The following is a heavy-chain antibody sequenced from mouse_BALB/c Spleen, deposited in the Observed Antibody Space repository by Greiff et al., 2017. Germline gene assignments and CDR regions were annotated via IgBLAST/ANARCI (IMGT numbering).Heavy chain of an antibody. Sequence: DLVKPGASVKLSCKASGYTFTSYWINWIKQRPGQGLEWIGRIAPGSGSTYYNEMFKGKATLTVDTSSSTAYIQLSSLSSEDSAVYFGARVDGYPYYAMDYWGQGTSVTVSS. D-gene: IGHD2-3*01. CDR1: GYTFTSYW. CDR2: IAPGSGST. CDR3: ARVDGYPYYAMDY. V-gene: IGHV1S41*01. J-gene: IGHJ4*01.